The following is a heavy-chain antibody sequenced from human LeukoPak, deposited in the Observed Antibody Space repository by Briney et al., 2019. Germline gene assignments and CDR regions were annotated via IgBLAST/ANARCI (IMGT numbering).Heavy chain of an antibody. CDR3: ARDTRLYYYDSSGYFDY. CDR2: IYYSGST. V-gene: IGHV4-39*07. CDR1: GGSISSSSYY. D-gene: IGHD3-22*01. J-gene: IGHJ4*02. Sequence: PSETLSLTCTVSGGSISSSSYYWGWIRQPPGKGLEWIGSIYYSGSTYYNPSLKSRVTISVDTSKNQFSLKLSSVTAADTAVYYCARDTRLYYYDSSGYFDYWGQGTLVTVSS.